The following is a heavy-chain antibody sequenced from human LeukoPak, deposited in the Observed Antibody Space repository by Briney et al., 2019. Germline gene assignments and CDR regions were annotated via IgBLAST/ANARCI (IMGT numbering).Heavy chain of an antibody. Sequence: SETLSLTCTVSGGSISSYYWSWIRQPAGKGLEWIGRIYTSGSTIYNPSLTIRVTMSVDTSKSQFSLKLSSVTAADTAVYYCARVPYSGYDTWGQGTLVTVSS. CDR3: ARVPYSGYDT. CDR2: IYTSGST. V-gene: IGHV4-4*07. D-gene: IGHD5-12*01. J-gene: IGHJ4*02. CDR1: GGSISSYY.